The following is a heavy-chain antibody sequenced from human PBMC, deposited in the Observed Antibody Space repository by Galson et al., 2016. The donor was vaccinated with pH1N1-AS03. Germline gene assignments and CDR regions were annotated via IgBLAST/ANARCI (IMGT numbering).Heavy chain of an antibody. CDR3: ARGGGYHLTHPLDV. V-gene: IGHV1-69*13. D-gene: IGHD2-2*01. CDR2: IIGIFGTT. CDR1: GGIFNSNA. J-gene: IGHJ6*02. Sequence: VKVSCKASGGIFNSNAITWVRQAPGQGLEWMGGIIGIFGTTNYAQKFQGRVTITADKSASIVYMELSSLTSEDTAVYYCARGGGYHLTHPLDVWGQGTTVTVSS.